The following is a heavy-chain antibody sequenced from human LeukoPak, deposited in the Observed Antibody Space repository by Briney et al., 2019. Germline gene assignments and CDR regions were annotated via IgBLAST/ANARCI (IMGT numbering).Heavy chain of an antibody. CDR2: ISGSGDGT. Sequence: GGSLRLSCAASGFTFSSYAMSWVRQAPGKGLEWVSGISGSGDGTYYADSVKGRFTISRDNSMNTLYLQMNSLRAEDTAVYYCAKGRSGTVVAGLNYWGQGTLVTVSS. D-gene: IGHD6-19*01. CDR1: GFTFSSYA. J-gene: IGHJ4*02. V-gene: IGHV3-23*01. CDR3: AKGRSGTVVAGLNY.